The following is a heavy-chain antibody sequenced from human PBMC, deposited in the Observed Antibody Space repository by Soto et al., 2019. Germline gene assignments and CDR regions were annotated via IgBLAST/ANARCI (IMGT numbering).Heavy chain of an antibody. Sequence: QVQLVESGGGLVKPGGSLRLSCAASGFSFSVYYMSWIRQAPGKGLEWLSYITDSGSTIYYADSVKCRYTISRDNAKNSLYLQMNSLRAEDTAVYCCARIGWTLLTFFDSWGQGTLVTVSS. J-gene: IGHJ5*01. CDR3: ARIGWTLLTFFDS. V-gene: IGHV3-11*01. D-gene: IGHD3-9*01. CDR2: ITDSGSTI. CDR1: GFSFSVYY.